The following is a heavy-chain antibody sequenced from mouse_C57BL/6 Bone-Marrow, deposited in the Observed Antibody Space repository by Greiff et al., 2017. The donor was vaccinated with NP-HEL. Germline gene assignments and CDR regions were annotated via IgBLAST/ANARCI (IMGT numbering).Heavy chain of an antibody. CDR2: ISSGSSTI. Sequence: EVQGVESGGGLVKPGGSLKLSCAASGFTFSDYGMHWVRQAPEKGLEWVAYISSGSSTIYYADTVKGRFNISRDNAKNTLFLQMTSLRSEDTAMYYCARSKGMVTPHYYAMDDWGQGTSVTVSS. V-gene: IGHV5-17*01. CDR1: GFTFSDYG. J-gene: IGHJ4*01. CDR3: ARSKGMVTPHYYAMDD. D-gene: IGHD2-2*01.